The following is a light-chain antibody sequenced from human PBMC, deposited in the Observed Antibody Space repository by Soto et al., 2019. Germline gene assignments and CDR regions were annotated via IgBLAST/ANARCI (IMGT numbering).Light chain of an antibody. CDR3: QQYENLPT. CDR2: DAS. Sequence: DIQMTQSPSSLSASVGDRVTMTCQASQNINNYLNWYQQKPGRAPKLLIYDASNLEAGVPSRLRGSGSGTDFTFPIRRLQPEDIATYYCQQYENLPTFGQGTRLEIK. V-gene: IGKV1-33*01. CDR1: QNINNY. J-gene: IGKJ5*01.